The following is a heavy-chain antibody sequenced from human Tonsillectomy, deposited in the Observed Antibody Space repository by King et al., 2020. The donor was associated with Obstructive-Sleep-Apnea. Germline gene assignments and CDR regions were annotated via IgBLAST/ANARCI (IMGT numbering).Heavy chain of an antibody. Sequence: QLQESGPGLVKPSETLSLTCTVSGGSISNYYWSWIRQPPGKGLEWIGYIYYIGSTNYNPSLKSRVTISVDTSKNQFSLKLSSVTAADTALYYCARGEVRSGWYGSWFDPWGQGTLVTVSS. CDR2: IYYIGST. D-gene: IGHD6-19*01. J-gene: IGHJ5*02. CDR3: ARGEVRSGWYGSWFDP. V-gene: IGHV4-59*01. CDR1: GGSISNYY.